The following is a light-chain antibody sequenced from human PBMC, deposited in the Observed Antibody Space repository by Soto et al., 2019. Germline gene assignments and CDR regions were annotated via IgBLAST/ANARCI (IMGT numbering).Light chain of an antibody. J-gene: IGLJ2*01. V-gene: IGLV2-14*03. CDR3: TSWTTSNTMI. CDR2: DVN. CDR1: SSDMGAYNF. Sequence: QSALTQPASVSGSPGQSITISCTGTSSDMGAYNFVSWYQQHPAKAPKLMLYDVNIRPSGVSNRFSGSKSGNTASLTISGLQAEDEADYYCTSWTTSNTMIFGGGTKVTVL.